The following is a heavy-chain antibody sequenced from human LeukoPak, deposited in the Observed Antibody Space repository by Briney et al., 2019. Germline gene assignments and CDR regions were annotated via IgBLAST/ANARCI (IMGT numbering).Heavy chain of an antibody. CDR3: ARDSSPAALPYMDA. V-gene: IGHV1-69*01. CDR1: GGTFSSYA. CDR2: IIPIFGTA. Sequence: GASVKVSCKASGGTFSSYAISWVRQAPGQGLEWMGGIIPIFGTANYAQKFQGRVTITADESTSTAYMELSSLRSEDTAVYYCARDSSPAALPYMDAWGKGTTVTDSS. D-gene: IGHD2-2*01. J-gene: IGHJ6*03.